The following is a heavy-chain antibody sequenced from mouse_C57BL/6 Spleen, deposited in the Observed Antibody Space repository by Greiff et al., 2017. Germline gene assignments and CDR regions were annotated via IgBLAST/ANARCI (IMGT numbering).Heavy chain of an antibody. D-gene: IGHD1-1*01. CDR1: GYTFTDYN. CDR3: ARGGPVELPYWYFDV. J-gene: IGHJ1*03. Sequence: VQLQQSGPELVKPGASVKIPCKASGYTFTDYNMDWVKQSHGKSLEWIGDINPNNGGTIYNQKFKGKATLTVDKSSSTAYMELRSLTSEDTAVYYCARGGPVELPYWYFDVWGTGTTVTVSS. V-gene: IGHV1-18*01. CDR2: INPNNGGT.